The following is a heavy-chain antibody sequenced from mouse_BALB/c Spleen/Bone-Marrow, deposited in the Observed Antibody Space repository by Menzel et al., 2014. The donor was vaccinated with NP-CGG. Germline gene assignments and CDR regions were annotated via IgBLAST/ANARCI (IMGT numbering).Heavy chain of an antibody. D-gene: IGHD2-10*02. CDR2: IWSDGST. Sequence: QVQLQQSGPGLVAPSQSLSITCTVSGFSLTTYGVHWVRQPPGKGLEWLVVIWSDGSTTYNSALKSRLSISKDNSKSQVFLKMNSLQTDDTAMYYCARNPYGNYAMDYWGQETSVTVSS. CDR3: ARNPYGNYAMDY. J-gene: IGHJ4*01. V-gene: IGHV2-6*02. CDR1: GFSLTTYG.